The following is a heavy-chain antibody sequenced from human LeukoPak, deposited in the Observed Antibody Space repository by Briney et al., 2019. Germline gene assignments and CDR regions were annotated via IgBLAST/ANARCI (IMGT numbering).Heavy chain of an antibody. Sequence: SETLSLTCAVYGGSFSGYYWSWIRQPPGKGLEWIGYIYYSGSTYYNPSLKSRVTISVDTSKNQFSLKLSSVTAADTAVYYCARDLGSGGTLFDYWGQGTLVTVSS. J-gene: IGHJ4*02. CDR3: ARDLGSGGTLFDY. V-gene: IGHV4-34*09. D-gene: IGHD2-15*01. CDR1: GGSFSGYY. CDR2: IYYSGST.